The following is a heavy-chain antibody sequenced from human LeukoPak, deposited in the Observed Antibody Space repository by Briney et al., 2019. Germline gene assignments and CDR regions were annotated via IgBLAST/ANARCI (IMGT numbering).Heavy chain of an antibody. J-gene: IGHJ4*02. D-gene: IGHD6-13*01. CDR1: GYTFTSYA. CDR2: ISAGNGNT. V-gene: IGHV1-3*01. Sequence: ASVKVSCKASGYTFTSYAMHWVRQAPGQRLEWMGWISAGNGNTKYSQKFQGRVTITRDTSASTAYMELSSLRSEDTAVYYCARVYGAAGRYYFDYWGQGTLVTVSS. CDR3: ARVYGAAGRYYFDY.